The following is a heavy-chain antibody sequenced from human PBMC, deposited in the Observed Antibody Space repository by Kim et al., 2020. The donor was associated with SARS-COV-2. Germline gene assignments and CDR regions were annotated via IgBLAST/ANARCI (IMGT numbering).Heavy chain of an antibody. D-gene: IGHD3-10*01. CDR2: CFS. J-gene: IGHJ4*02. CDR3: ARGAHYSFDY. V-gene: IGHV6-1*01. Sequence: CFSDYAVSVKSRITIYPDTSKNRFSLQLNSVAPEDTAVYYCARGAHYSFDYWGQGTLVTVSS.